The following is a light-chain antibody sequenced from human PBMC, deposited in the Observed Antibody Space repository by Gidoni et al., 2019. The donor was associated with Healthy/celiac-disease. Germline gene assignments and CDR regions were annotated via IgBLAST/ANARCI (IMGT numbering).Light chain of an antibody. CDR1: QSISSY. CDR2: AAS. Sequence: DIQMTQSPSSLTASVGDRVTITCRASQSISSYLNWYQQKPGKAPKLLIYAASSLQSGVPSRFSGSGSGTDFTLTIGSLQPEDFATYYCQPGYSTPFTFGQGTRLEI. J-gene: IGKJ5*01. CDR3: QPGYSTPFT. V-gene: IGKV1-39*01.